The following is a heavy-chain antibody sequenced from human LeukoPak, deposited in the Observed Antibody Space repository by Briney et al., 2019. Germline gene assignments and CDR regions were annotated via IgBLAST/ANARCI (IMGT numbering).Heavy chain of an antibody. Sequence: PGGTLRLSCAASGFTFSNYGMSWVRQAPGKGLEWVSAFSGGGGGTYYADSVKGRFTISRDNAKNSLYLQMNSLRAEDTAVYYCARDIYYYMDVWGKGPTVTISS. CDR3: ARDIYYYMDV. CDR2: FSGGGGGT. J-gene: IGHJ6*03. V-gene: IGHV3-23*01. CDR1: GFTFSNYG.